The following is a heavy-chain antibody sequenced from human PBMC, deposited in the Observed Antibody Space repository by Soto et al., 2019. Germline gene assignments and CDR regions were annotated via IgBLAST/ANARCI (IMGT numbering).Heavy chain of an antibody. CDR3: SRGARPHPTYYYAMDV. CDR1: AFTFSSYT. D-gene: IGHD6-6*01. CDR2: ITSGSYI. J-gene: IGHJ6*01. Sequence: PGGSLRLSCAGSAFTFSSYTLSWVRQAPGRGLEWVSSITSGSYIYYAESVKGRFTISRDNAENSLFLHMNSLRADDTAVYYCSRGARPHPTYYYAMDVWGQGTTVTVSS. V-gene: IGHV3-21*01.